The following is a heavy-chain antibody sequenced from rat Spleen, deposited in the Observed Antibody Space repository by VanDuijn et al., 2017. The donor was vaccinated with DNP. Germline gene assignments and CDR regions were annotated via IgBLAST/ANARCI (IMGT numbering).Heavy chain of an antibody. Sequence: EVQLVESGGGLVQPGRSLKLSCAASGFTFSNYYMAWVRQAPKKGLEWVAAISPSGSRTYYPDSVKGRFTISRDNAKSSLYLQMNSLKSEDTATYYCVRDSSSAYWGQGTLVTVSS. CDR3: VRDSSSAY. CDR1: GFTFSNYY. CDR2: ISPSGSRT. D-gene: IGHD1-2*01. V-gene: IGHV5-25*01. J-gene: IGHJ3*01.